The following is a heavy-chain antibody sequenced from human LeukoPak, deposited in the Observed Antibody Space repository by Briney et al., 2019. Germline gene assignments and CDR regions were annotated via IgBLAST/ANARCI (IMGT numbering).Heavy chain of an antibody. V-gene: IGHV3-30*02. CDR2: IRYDGSNE. CDR1: GFSFSGYG. J-gene: IGHJ6*03. CDR3: AKVMPPGRIRFYSYYMDV. D-gene: IGHD2-15*01. Sequence: GGSLRLSCAASGFSFSGYGMHWVRQAPGKGLEWVAFIRYDGSNEYYADSVKGRFTISRDKSKNTLSLQMSGLRVEDTAVYYCAKVMPPGRIRFYSYYMDVWGKGTTVSVS.